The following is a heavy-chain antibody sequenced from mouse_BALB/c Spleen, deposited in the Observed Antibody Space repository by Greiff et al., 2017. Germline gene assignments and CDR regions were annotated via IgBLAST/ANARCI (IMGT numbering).Heavy chain of an antibody. V-gene: IGHV14-3*02. Sequence: VQLQQSGAELVKPGASVKLSCTASGFYIKDTYMHWVKQRPEQGLEWIGRIDPANGNTKYDPKFQGKATITADTSSNTAYLQLSSLTSEDTAVYYCARGSYAMDYWGQGTSVTVSS. CDR2: IDPANGNT. CDR3: ARGSYAMDY. J-gene: IGHJ4*01. CDR1: GFYIKDTY.